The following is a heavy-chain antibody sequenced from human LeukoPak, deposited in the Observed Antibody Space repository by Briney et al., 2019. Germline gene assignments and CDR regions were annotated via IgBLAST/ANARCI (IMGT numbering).Heavy chain of an antibody. CDR1: GYSFTSYW. V-gene: IGHV5-51*01. CDR3: ARFGYTSSGYSNFDY. D-gene: IGHD3-22*01. Sequence: GESLEISCKGSGYSFTSYWIGWVRQMPGKGLEWMGIIYPGDSDTRYSPSFQGQVTISADKSISTAYLQWSSLKASDTAMYYCARFGYTSSGYSNFDYWGQGTLVTVSS. CDR2: IYPGDSDT. J-gene: IGHJ4*02.